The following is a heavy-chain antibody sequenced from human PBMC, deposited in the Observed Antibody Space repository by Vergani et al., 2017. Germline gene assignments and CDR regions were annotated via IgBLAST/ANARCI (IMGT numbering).Heavy chain of an antibody. D-gene: IGHD6-19*01. V-gene: IGHV3-9*01. CDR1: GFTFDDYA. CDR2: ISWNSGSI. CDR3: AKDGGSGWADWYFDL. J-gene: IGHJ2*01. Sequence: EVQLVESGGGLVQPGRSLRLSCAASGFTFDDYAMHWVRQAPGKGLEWVSGISWNSGSIGYADSVKGRLTISRDNAKKSLYLQMNSLRAEDTALYYCAKDGGSGWADWYFDLWGRGTLVTVSS.